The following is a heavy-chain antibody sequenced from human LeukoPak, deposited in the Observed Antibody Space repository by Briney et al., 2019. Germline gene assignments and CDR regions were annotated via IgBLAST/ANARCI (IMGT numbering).Heavy chain of an antibody. CDR2: ISAYNGNT. V-gene: IGHV1-18*01. J-gene: IGHJ4*02. CDR1: GYTFTSYG. D-gene: IGHD3-10*01. Sequence: ASVKVSCKASGYTFTSYGISWVRQAPGQGLEWMGWISAYNGNTNYAQKLQGRVTMTTDTSTSTAYMELRSLRSDDTAVYYCAQIPYYYGSGSYYGLFDYWGQGTLVTVSS. CDR3: AQIPYYYGSGSYYGLFDY.